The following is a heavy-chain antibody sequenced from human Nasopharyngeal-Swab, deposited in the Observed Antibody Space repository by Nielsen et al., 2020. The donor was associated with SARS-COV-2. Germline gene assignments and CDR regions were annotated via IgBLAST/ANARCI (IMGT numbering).Heavy chain of an antibody. Sequence: ASVKVSCKASGYTLTGYYMHWVRQAPGQGLEWMGRINPNSGGTNYAQKFQGRVTMTRDTSISTTYMELSRLRSDDTTVYYCARSDQQFLFYWGQGTLVTVSS. J-gene: IGHJ4*02. CDR1: GYTLTGYY. D-gene: IGHD2-2*01. CDR3: ARSDQQFLFY. CDR2: INPNSGGT. V-gene: IGHV1-2*06.